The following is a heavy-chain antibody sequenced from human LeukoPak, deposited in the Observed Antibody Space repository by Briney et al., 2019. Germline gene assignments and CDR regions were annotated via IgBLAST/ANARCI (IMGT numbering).Heavy chain of an antibody. V-gene: IGHV4-59*01. CDR2: IYYSGST. CDR1: GGPISSYY. CDR3: ARGNSYGRTYYFDY. Sequence: SETLSLTCTVSGGPISSYYWRWIRQPPGKGLEWIGYIYYSGSTNYNPSLKSRVTISVDTSKNQFSLKLSSVTAADTAVYYCARGNSYGRTYYFDYWGQGTLVTVSS. J-gene: IGHJ4*02. D-gene: IGHD5-18*01.